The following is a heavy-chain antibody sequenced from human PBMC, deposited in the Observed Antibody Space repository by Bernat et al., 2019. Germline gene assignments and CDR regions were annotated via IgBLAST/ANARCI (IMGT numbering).Heavy chain of an antibody. J-gene: IGHJ4*02. V-gene: IGHV3-23*01. CDR1: GFTFSSYA. D-gene: IGHD6-19*01. Sequence: EVQLLESGGGLVQPGGSLRLSCAASGFTFSSYAMNWVRQAPGKGLEWVSGISGSGGSTDYADSVKGRFTISRDNSKNTLYLQMNSLRAEDTAVYYCARESSGGVGADYWGQGTLVTVSS. CDR2: ISGSGGST. CDR3: ARESSGGVGADY.